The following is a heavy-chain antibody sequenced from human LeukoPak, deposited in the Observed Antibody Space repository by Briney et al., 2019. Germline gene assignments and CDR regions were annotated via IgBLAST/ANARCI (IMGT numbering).Heavy chain of an antibody. D-gene: IGHD6-13*01. Sequence: PGGSLRLSCAASGFTFSSYWMSWVRQAPGKGLEWVGFIRSRTYGGTTEYAASVKGRFTISRDDSKTIAYLQMNSLKTEDTAVYYCTSGAAEFDYWGQGTLVTVSS. CDR3: TSGAAEFDY. J-gene: IGHJ4*02. CDR1: GFTFSSYW. CDR2: IRSRTYGGTT. V-gene: IGHV3-49*04.